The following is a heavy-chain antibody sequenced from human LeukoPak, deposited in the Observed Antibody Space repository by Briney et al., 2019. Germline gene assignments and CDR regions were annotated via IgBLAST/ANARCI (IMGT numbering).Heavy chain of an antibody. J-gene: IGHJ6*04. CDR2: IYYSGST. D-gene: IGHD2-2*02. V-gene: IGHV4-59*01. CDR3: ARDPQSYTGYYGMDV. CDR1: GGSINSYY. Sequence: PSETLSLTCSVSGGSINSYYWTCIRQPPGKGREWIGYIYYSGSTDYNPSLKSRVTISVDTSKNQFSLKLSSVTAADTAVYYCARDPQSYTGYYGMDVWGKGTTVTVSS.